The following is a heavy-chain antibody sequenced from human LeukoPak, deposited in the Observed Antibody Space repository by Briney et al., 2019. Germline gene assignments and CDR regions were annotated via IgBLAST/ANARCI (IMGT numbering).Heavy chain of an antibody. CDR3: ARDRRHGDYDEY. CDR1: GGTFSSYV. CDR2: IIPIFGTA. V-gene: IGHV1-69*13. D-gene: IGHD4-17*01. J-gene: IGHJ4*02. Sequence: ASVKVSCKASGGTFSSYVISWVRQAPGQGLEWMGGIIPIFGTANYAQKFQGRVTITADESTSTAYMELSSLRSEDTAVYYCARDRRHGDYDEYWGQGTLVTVSS.